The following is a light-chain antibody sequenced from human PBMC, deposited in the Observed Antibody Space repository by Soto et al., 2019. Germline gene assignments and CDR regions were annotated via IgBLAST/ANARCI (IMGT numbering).Light chain of an antibody. CDR2: GAS. CDR3: QQYDSSPLT. Sequence: DIVLTQSPGTLSLSPGERATLSCRASQSVSSSYLAWYQQKPGQGPRLLIYGASSRATGIPDRFSGSGSGTDFTLTIARLEPEDFAVYYCQQYDSSPLTLVGGTKVDIK. J-gene: IGKJ4*02. CDR1: QSVSSSY. V-gene: IGKV3-20*01.